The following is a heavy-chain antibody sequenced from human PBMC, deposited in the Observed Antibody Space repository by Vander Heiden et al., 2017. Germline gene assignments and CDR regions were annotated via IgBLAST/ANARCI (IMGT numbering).Heavy chain of an antibody. CDR3: ARDRFFASYYYYGMDV. Sequence: EVQLVESGGGLIQPGGSLRLSCAASGFTVSSNYMSWVRQAPGKGREWVSVIYSGGSTYYADSVKGRFTIARDNSKNTLYLQMNSLRAEDTAVYYCARDRFFASYYYYGMDVWGQGTTVTVSS. V-gene: IGHV3-53*01. D-gene: IGHD3-10*01. CDR1: GFTVSSNY. J-gene: IGHJ6*02. CDR2: IYSGGST.